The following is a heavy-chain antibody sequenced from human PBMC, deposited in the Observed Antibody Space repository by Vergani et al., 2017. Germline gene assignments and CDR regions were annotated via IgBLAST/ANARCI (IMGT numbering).Heavy chain of an antibody. CDR2: ISPYNGNT. J-gene: IGHJ4*02. Sequence: QVQLVQSGAEVKKPGASVKVSCKASGYTFISYGISWVRQAPGQGLEWMGWISPYNGNTNYAQKLQGRVTMTTDTSTSTAYMELRSLRSDDTAVFYCARDTRKGFGELLPDYWGQGTLVTVSS. D-gene: IGHD3-10*01. V-gene: IGHV1-18*01. CDR3: ARDTRKGFGELLPDY. CDR1: GYTFISYG.